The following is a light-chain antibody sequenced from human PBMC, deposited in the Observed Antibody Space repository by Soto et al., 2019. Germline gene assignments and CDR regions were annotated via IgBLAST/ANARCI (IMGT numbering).Light chain of an antibody. V-gene: IGKV1-9*01. CDR3: QLVESYPST. CDR2: AAS. CDR1: QGISSF. J-gene: IGKJ4*01. Sequence: IQLTQSPYTLYASVGDRVTITCLASQGISSFLAWYQQKPGKAPKLLIYAASSLQSGVPSRFSGSGFGTDFTLTITSLQPEDFATYYIQLVESYPSTVGGGTKVDIK.